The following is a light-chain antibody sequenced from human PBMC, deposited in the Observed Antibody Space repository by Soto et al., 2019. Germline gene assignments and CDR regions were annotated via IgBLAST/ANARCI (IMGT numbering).Light chain of an antibody. CDR3: QQYSIHWT. J-gene: IGKJ1*01. CDR1: QSLVYSDGNTY. CDR2: KVS. Sequence: DVVMTLSPLSLPVTLGQPASISCRSSQSLVYSDGNTYLNXFQQRPGQSPRRLIYKVSNRDSGVPDSFSGSRSGPEFSLTISSLQPDGFATDYGQQYSIHWTFGQGPKV. V-gene: IGKV2-30*01.